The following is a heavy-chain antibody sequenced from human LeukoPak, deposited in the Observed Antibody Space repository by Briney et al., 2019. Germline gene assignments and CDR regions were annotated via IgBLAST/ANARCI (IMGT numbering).Heavy chain of an antibody. J-gene: IGHJ4*02. CDR2: IKQDGREK. CDR3: VRENYDTSGYYYHYFDY. Sequence: PGGSLRLSCAASGFTFSTYWMTWVRQAPGKGLEWVANIKQDGREKYYVDSVKGRFTISRDNAKNSLYLQMSSLRAEDTAVYYCVRENYDTSGYYYHYFDYWGQGILVTVSS. V-gene: IGHV3-7*01. CDR1: GFTFSTYW. D-gene: IGHD3-22*01.